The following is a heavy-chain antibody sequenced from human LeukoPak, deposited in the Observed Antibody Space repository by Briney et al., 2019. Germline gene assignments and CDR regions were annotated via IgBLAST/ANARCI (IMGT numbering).Heavy chain of an antibody. CDR3: TRQFDSSGYYPDY. Sequence: PGGSPRLSCAASGFTFSSYGMHWVRQAPGKGLEWVGRIRSKANSYATAYAVSVKGRFTISRDDSRNTAYLQMDSLKTEDTAVYYCTRQFDSSGYYPDYWGQGTLVTVSS. D-gene: IGHD3-22*01. J-gene: IGHJ4*02. CDR1: GFTFSSYG. V-gene: IGHV3-73*01. CDR2: IRSKANSYAT.